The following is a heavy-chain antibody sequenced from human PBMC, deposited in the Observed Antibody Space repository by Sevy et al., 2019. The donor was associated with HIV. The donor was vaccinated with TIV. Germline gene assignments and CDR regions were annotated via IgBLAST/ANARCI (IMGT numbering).Heavy chain of an antibody. J-gene: IGHJ4*02. CDR3: ARDSTTLPFVLYY. CDR1: GGSISSYF. Sequence: SETLSLTCSVSGGSISSYFWTWVRQSPGKGLEWTGNIYFTGNTDYSSSLKSRVTLSLDTSKSQFSLTLRSVTAADTAIYFWARDSTTLPFVLYYWGQGTLGTVS. CDR2: IYFTGNT. V-gene: IGHV4-59*01. D-gene: IGHD1-26*01.